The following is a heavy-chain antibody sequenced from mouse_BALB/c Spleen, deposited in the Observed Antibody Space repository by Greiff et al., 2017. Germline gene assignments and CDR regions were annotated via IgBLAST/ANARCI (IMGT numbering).Heavy chain of an antibody. J-gene: IGHJ4*01. D-gene: IGHD2-2*01. V-gene: IGHV7-3*02. CDR2: IRNKDNGYTT. CDR1: GFPFSGYY. CDR3: EGLDDGYDEGAMDY. Sequence: ELMLVASGGGLVQPGGSLRVSCANSGFPFSGYYMSWVRQPPGEELEWLGFIRNKDNGYTTEYSASVKGWFTLSRDNSQSILYRQMNTLRAEDSATYECEGLDDGYDEGAMDYWGQGTAGTVSS.